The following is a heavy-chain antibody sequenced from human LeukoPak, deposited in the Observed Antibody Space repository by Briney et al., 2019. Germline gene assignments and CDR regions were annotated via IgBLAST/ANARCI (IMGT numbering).Heavy chain of an antibody. D-gene: IGHD6-13*01. CDR2: IYYSGST. CDR3: ARVAAAGTDY. V-gene: IGHV4-59*12. J-gene: IGHJ4*02. Sequence: SETLSLTCTVSGGSISSYYWSWIRQPPGKGLEWIGYIYYSGSTNYNPSLKSRVTISVDTSKNQFSLKLSSVTAADTAVYYCARVAAAGTDYWGQGTLVTVSS. CDR1: GGSISSYY.